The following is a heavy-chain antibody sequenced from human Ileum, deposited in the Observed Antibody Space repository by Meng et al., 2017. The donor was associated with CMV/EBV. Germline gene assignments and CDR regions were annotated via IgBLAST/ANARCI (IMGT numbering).Heavy chain of an antibody. V-gene: IGHV1-2*06. D-gene: IGHD2/OR15-2a*01. J-gene: IGHJ4*02. Sequence: CKASGYTFSAYYMHWVRQAPGRGLEWVGRINPINGVTNYAQKFQGRVALTGDSSINTAYLELSGLTSDDTAIYYCARQIVLTSQTRDFWGQGTLVTVSS. CDR2: INPINGVT. CDR3: ARQIVLTSQTRDF. CDR1: GYTFSAYY.